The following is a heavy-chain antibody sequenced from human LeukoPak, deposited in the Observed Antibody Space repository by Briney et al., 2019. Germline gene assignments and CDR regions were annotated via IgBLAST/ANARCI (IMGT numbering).Heavy chain of an antibody. CDR2: IYYSGST. D-gene: IGHD3-16*02. Sequence: SETLSLTCTVSGGSISSYYWSWIRQPPGKGLEWIGYIYYSGSTNYNPSLKSRVTISVDTSKNQFSLKLSSVTAADTAVYYCARADYDYVWGSYRNGIDAFDIWGQGTMVTVSS. V-gene: IGHV4-59*01. J-gene: IGHJ3*02. CDR3: ARADYDYVWGSYRNGIDAFDI. CDR1: GGSISSYY.